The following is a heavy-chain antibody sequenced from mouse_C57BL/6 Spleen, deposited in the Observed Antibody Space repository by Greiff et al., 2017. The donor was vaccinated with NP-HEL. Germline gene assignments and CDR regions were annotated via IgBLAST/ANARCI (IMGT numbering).Heavy chain of an antibody. J-gene: IGHJ4*01. CDR2: INPNNGGT. Sequence: EVQLQQSGPELVKPGASVKISCKAYGYTFTDYYMNWVKQSHGKSLEWIGDINPNNGGTSYNQKFKGKATLTVDKSSSTAYMELRSLTSEDSAVYYCARRDGYYAMDYWGQGTSVTVSS. CDR1: GYTFTDYY. D-gene: IGHD2-3*01. CDR3: ARRDGYYAMDY. V-gene: IGHV1-26*01.